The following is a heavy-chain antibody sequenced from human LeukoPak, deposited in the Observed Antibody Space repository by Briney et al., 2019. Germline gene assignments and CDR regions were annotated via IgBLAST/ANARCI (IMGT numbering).Heavy chain of an antibody. CDR1: GYTFTSYD. V-gene: IGHV1-18*01. CDR3: ARDSMTMVVTWDY. J-gene: IGHJ4*02. CDR2: ISAYNGNT. Sequence: ASVKVSCKASGYTFTSYDINWVRQATGQGLEWMGWISAYNGNTNYAQKLQGRVTMTTDTSTSTAYMELRSLRSDDTAVYYCARDSMTMVVTWDYWGQGTLVTVSS. D-gene: IGHD4-23*01.